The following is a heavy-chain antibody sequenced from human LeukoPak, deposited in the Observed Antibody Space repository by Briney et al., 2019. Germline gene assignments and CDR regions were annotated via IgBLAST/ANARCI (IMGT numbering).Heavy chain of an antibody. CDR3: AKDGHSSSWPYYFDY. CDR2: ISGSGGST. J-gene: IGHJ4*02. CDR1: GFTFSSYA. V-gene: IGHV3-23*01. D-gene: IGHD6-13*01. Sequence: GGSLRLSCAASGFTFSSYAMSWVRQAPGKGLEWVSAISGSGGSTYYADSVKGRFTISRDNSKNTLYLQMNSLRAEDTAVYYCAKDGHSSSWPYYFDYWGQGTLVTVSS.